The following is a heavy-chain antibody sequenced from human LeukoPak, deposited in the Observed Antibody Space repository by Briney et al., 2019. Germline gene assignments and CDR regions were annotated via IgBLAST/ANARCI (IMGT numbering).Heavy chain of an antibody. J-gene: IGHJ4*02. D-gene: IGHD3-10*01. CDR3: ARGGTEGVNPHFDY. Sequence: GGSLRLSCAASGFTFSSYAMHWVRQAPGKGLEWVAVISYDGSNKYYADSVKGRFTISRDNSKNTLYLQMNSLRAEDTAVYYCARGGTEGVNPHFDYWGQGTLVTVSS. V-gene: IGHV3-30-3*01. CDR1: GFTFSSYA. CDR2: ISYDGSNK.